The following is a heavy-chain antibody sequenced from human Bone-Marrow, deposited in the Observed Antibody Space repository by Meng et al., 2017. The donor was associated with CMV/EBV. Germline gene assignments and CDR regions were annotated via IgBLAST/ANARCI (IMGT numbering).Heavy chain of an antibody. D-gene: IGHD2-2*01. CDR2: IYYGGSI. V-gene: IGHV4-59*01. CDR3: ARGVPYADSPGGYFDY. CDR1: GGSISGSY. Sequence: SETLSLTCTVSGGSISGSYWSWVRQPPGKGLEWIGYIYYGGSIDYNPSLKSRVTISVETSKKHFSLKLKSVTAADTAVYYCARGVPYADSPGGYFDYWGQGRRVTGSS. J-gene: IGHJ4*02.